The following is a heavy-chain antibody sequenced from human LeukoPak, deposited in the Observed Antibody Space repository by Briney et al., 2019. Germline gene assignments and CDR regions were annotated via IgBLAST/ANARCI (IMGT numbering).Heavy chain of an antibody. CDR1: GGSFSGYY. D-gene: IGHD2-2*01. J-gene: IGHJ6*03. CDR3: ARRVRYCSSTSCYFRYYYMDV. Sequence: SETLSLTCAAYGGSFSGYYWSLIRQPPGKGLEWIGEINHSGSTNYNPSLKSRVTISVDTSKKQFSLKLSSVTAADTAVYYCARRVRYCSSTSCYFRYYYMDVWGKGTTITVSS. V-gene: IGHV4-34*01. CDR2: INHSGST.